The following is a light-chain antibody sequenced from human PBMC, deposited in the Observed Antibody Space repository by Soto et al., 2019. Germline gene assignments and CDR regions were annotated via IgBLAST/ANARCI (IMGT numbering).Light chain of an antibody. J-gene: IGKJ1*01. CDR2: DAS. CDR1: QSVGSY. V-gene: IGKV3-11*01. Sequence: EIVLTQSPATLSLSPGERAALSCRASQSVGSYLAWYQQKPGQAPRLLIYDASSRATGIPARFSGSGSGTDFTLTISSLEPEDFAVYYCQQRSNWPRTFGQGNKVEIK. CDR3: QQRSNWPRT.